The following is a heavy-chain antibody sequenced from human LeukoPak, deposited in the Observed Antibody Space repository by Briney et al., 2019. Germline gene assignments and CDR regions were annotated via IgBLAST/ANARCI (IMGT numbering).Heavy chain of an antibody. CDR1: GFIVSSGY. V-gene: IGHV3-53*01. J-gene: IGHJ4*02. CDR3: ASGGKYYTGGACYGD. D-gene: IGHD2-8*02. Sequence: PGGSLRLSCAASGFIVSSGYISWVRQTPGKGLEWVSVIYSGGSTFYADSVKGRFTISRDNSKNTVYLQMNSLRAEDTAVYYCASGGKYYTGGACYGDWGQGTLVTVSS. CDR2: IYSGGST.